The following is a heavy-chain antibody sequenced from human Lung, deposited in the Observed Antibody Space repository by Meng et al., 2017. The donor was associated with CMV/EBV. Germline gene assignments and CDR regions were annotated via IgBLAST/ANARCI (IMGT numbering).Heavy chain of an antibody. Sequence: CTCSGFSLSSDGVGVGWIRQPPGKALEWSALIYWNDDKRYRPSLRNRLTVTKDTSKNQVVLTMTNMDPVDTATYYCAHRIFWSGYYDYWGQGILVTVSS. V-gene: IGHV2-5*01. D-gene: IGHD3-3*01. CDR2: IYWNDDK. CDR1: GFSLSSDGVG. CDR3: AHRIFWSGYYDY. J-gene: IGHJ4*02.